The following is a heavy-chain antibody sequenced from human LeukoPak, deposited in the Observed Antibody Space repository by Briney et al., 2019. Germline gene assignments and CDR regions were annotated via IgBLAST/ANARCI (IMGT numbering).Heavy chain of an antibody. J-gene: IGHJ5*02. V-gene: IGHV1-69*13. Sequence: ASVKVSCKASGYTFTSYYMHWVRQAPGQGLEWMGGTIPIFGTANYAQKFQGRVTITADESTSTAYMELSSLRSEDTAVYYCANRGMSRITIFGVDPLDWFDPWGQGTLVTVSS. CDR3: ANRGMSRITIFGVDPLDWFDP. CDR2: TIPIFGTA. D-gene: IGHD3-3*01. CDR1: GYTFTSYY.